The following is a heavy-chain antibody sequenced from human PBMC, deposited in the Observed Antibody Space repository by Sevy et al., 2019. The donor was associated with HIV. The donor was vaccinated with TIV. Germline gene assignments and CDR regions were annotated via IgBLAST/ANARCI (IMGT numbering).Heavy chain of an antibody. Sequence: GGSLRLSCAASGFTFSSYAMHWVRQAPGKGLEWVAVISYDGSNKYYADSVKGRFTISRDNSKNTLYLQKNSLRAEDTAVYYCARDLSPITVAGPDYWGQGTLVTVSS. V-gene: IGHV3-30-3*01. J-gene: IGHJ4*02. D-gene: IGHD5-12*01. CDR2: ISYDGSNK. CDR1: GFTFSSYA. CDR3: ARDLSPITVAGPDY.